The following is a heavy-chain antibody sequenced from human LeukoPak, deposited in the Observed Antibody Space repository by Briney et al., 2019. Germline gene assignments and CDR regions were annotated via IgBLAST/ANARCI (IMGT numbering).Heavy chain of an antibody. V-gene: IGHV4-61*08. D-gene: IGHD3-22*01. CDR1: GDSVSSGGYY. J-gene: IGHJ4*02. Sequence: SETLSLTCTVSGDSVSSGGYYWSWIRQPPGKGLEWIGYIYYSGSTNYNPSLKSRVTISVDTSKNQFSLKLSSVTAADTAVYYCARHVHDFHYYEWGFDYWGQGTLVTVSS. CDR2: IYYSGST. CDR3: ARHVHDFHYYEWGFDY.